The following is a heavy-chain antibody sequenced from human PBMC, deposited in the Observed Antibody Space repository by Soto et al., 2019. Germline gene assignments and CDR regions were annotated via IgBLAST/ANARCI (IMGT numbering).Heavy chain of an antibody. CDR3: ARHGNAAAAVPDY. CDR2: IDPSDSYT. J-gene: IGHJ4*02. V-gene: IGHV5-10-1*01. Sequence: GESLKISCKGSGYRFASYWISWVRQMPGKGLEWMGRIDPSDSYTNYSPSFQGHVSISADKSISTAYLQWSSLKASDTAMYYCARHGNAAAAVPDYWGQGTLVTVSS. CDR1: GYRFASYW. D-gene: IGHD6-13*01.